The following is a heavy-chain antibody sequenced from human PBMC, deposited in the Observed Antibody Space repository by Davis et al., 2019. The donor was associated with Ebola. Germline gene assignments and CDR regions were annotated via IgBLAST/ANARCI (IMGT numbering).Heavy chain of an antibody. CDR2: INHSGST. CDR3: ARGGYSYGLDY. V-gene: IGHV4-34*01. D-gene: IGHD5-18*01. Sequence: MPSETLSLTCAVHGGSSSGYYWSWIRQPPGKGLEWIGEINHSGSTNYNPSLKSRVTISVDTSKNQFSLKLSSVTAADTAVYYCARGGYSYGLDYWGQGTLVTVSS. CDR1: GGSSSGYY. J-gene: IGHJ4*02.